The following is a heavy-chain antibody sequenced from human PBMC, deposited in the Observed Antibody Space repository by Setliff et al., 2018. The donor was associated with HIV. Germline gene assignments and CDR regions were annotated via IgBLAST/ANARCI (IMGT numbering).Heavy chain of an antibody. D-gene: IGHD6-19*01. CDR2: INPNSGGT. J-gene: IGHJ6*02. V-gene: IGHV1-2*02. Sequence: APVKVSCKASGYTFTGYYMHWVRQAPGQGLEWMGWINPNSGGTNYAQKFQGRVTMTRDTSISTAYMELSRLRSDDTAVYYCARNSSGWYYSNYYYYGMDVWGQGTTVTVSS. CDR3: ARNSSGWYYSNYYYYGMDV. CDR1: GYTFTGYY.